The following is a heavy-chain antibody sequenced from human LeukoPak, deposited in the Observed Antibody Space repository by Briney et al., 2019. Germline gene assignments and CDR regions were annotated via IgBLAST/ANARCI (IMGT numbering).Heavy chain of an antibody. CDR1: GFTFSSYS. Sequence: PGGSLRLSCAASGFTFSSYSMNWVRQAPGKGLEWVSSISSSGSYIYYAESVKGRFTISRDNAKNSLYLQMNSLRAEDTAVYYCARARGGWYSEYWGQGTLVTVSS. J-gene: IGHJ4*02. D-gene: IGHD6-19*01. CDR3: ARARGGWYSEY. V-gene: IGHV3-21*01. CDR2: ISSSGSYI.